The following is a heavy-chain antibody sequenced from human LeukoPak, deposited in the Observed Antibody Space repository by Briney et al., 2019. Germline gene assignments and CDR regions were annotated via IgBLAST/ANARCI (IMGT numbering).Heavy chain of an antibody. CDR2: ISAYNGNT. V-gene: IGHV1-18*01. CDR1: GYSFNSYG. J-gene: IGHJ4*02. Sequence: ASVKVSCKASGYSFNSYGITWGRQAPGQGLEWLGWISAYNGNTKYAQKVQGRLTITVDTSTSTIYMELRTLASDDTAVYYCARDFRSGHYFPGDYWGQGTLVTVSS. D-gene: IGHD3-10*01. CDR3: ARDFRSGHYFPGDY.